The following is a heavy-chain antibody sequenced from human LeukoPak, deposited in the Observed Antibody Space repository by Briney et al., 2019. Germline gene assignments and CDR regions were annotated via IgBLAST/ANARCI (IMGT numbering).Heavy chain of an antibody. CDR2: ISSSGSTI. V-gene: IGHV3-11*04. CDR1: GFTFSDYY. D-gene: IGHD3-10*01. J-gene: IGHJ6*03. CDR3: ARIAKVWFRELLHMDV. Sequence: GGSLRLSCAASGFTFSDYYMSWLRQAPGKGLEWVSYISSSGSTIYYADSVKGRFTISRDNAKNSLYLQMNSLRAEDTAVYYCARIAKVWFRELLHMDVWGKGTTVTVSS.